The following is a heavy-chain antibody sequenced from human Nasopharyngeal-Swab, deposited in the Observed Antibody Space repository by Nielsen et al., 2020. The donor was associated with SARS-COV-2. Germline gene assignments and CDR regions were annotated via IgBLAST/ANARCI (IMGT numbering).Heavy chain of an antibody. V-gene: IGHV1-2*06. D-gene: IGHD3-3*01. J-gene: IGHJ2*01. Sequence: ASVKVSCKASGYTFTGYYMHWVRQAPGQGLEWMGRINPNSGGTNYAQKFQGRVTMTRDTSISTAYMELSRLRSDDTAVYYCARDRGVQVRFLEWLLTSYFDLWGRGTLVTVSS. CDR3: ARDRGVQVRFLEWLLTSYFDL. CDR1: GYTFTGYY. CDR2: INPNSGGT.